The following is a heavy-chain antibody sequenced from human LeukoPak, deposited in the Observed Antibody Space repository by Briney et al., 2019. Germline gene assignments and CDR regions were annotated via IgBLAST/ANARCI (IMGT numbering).Heavy chain of an antibody. CDR1: GFTFSSYS. D-gene: IGHD3-22*01. CDR2: IATGGAT. CDR3: AKDFDSTGSWDWSGS. Sequence: QPGGSLRLSCAASGFTFSSYSMTWVRQAPGKGLEWVSLIATGGATHYADSVKGRFTISRDNSKNSLYLQMATLRAEDTAVYYCAKDFDSTGSWDWSGSWGQGTQVTVSS. V-gene: IGHV3-23*01. J-gene: IGHJ4*02.